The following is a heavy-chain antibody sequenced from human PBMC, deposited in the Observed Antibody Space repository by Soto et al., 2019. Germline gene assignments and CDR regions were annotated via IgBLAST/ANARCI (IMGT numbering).Heavy chain of an antibody. CDR2: MSSSGRT. D-gene: IGHD6-19*01. Sequence: SETLSLTCTVSGVSIGSSDYFWGWIRQPPGKGLEWIASMSSSGRTFYHLSLKSRLTMSVDTSKNQFSLKPSSVTAADTAMYYCARLPRTTVSGTGIDFWGQGTLVTVSS. CDR3: ARLPRTTVSGTGIDF. J-gene: IGHJ4*02. CDR1: GVSIGSSDYF. V-gene: IGHV4-39*01.